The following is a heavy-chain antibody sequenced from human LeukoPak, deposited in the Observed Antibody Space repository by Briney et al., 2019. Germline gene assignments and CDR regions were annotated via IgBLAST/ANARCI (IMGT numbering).Heavy chain of an antibody. CDR2: IYPGDSDT. D-gene: IGHD6-19*01. CDR1: GYSFSRNW. V-gene: IGHV5-51*01. Sequence: GESLKISCKGSGYSFSRNWIGWVRQMPGKGLEWMGIIYPGDSDTRYSPFFQGQVTISADKSISTAYLQWSSLQASDTAMYYCATWGGIAVAGTLDYLDYWGQGTLVSVSS. J-gene: IGHJ4*02. CDR3: ATWGGIAVAGTLDYLDY.